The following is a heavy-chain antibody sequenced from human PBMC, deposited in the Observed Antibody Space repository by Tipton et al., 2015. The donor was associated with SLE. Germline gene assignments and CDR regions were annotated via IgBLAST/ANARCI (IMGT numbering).Heavy chain of an antibody. J-gene: IGHJ4*02. CDR3: SREGTKRLLWFEDLTFDY. Sequence: SLRLSCTASGFTFGDYAMSWVRQAPGKGLGWVGFIRSKTYGGTTEYAASVKGRFTISRDDSKSIAYLQMNSLKTEDTAVYYCSREGTKRLLWFEDLTFDYWGQGTLVTVSS. CDR1: GFTFGDYA. V-gene: IGHV3-49*04. CDR2: IRSKTYGGTT. D-gene: IGHD3-10*01.